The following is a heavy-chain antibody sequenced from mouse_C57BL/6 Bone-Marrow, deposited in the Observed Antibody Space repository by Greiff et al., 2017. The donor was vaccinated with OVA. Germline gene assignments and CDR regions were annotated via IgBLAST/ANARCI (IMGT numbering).Heavy chain of an antibody. J-gene: IGHJ2*01. CDR2: IYPSDSET. CDR3: ARMGPPWS. Sequence: VQLQQPGAELVRPGSSVKLSCKASGYTFTSYWMDWVKQRPGQGLEWIGNIYPSDSETHYNQKFKDKATLTVDKSSSTAYMQLSSLTSEDSAVYYCARMGPPWSWGQGTTLTVFS. CDR1: GYTFTSYW. V-gene: IGHV1-61*01. D-gene: IGHD1-1*02.